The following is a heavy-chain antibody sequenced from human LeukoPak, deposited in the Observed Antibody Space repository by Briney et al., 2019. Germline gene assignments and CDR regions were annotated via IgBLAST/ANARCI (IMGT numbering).Heavy chain of an antibody. CDR1: GGSISSYY. V-gene: IGHV4-59*12. Sequence: SETLSPTCTVSGGSISSYYWSWIRQPPGKGLEWIGYIYYSGSTNYNPSLKSRVTISVDTSKNQFSLKLSSVTAADTAVYYCARGIVGATTLDYWGQGTLVTVSS. D-gene: IGHD1-26*01. CDR3: ARGIVGATTLDY. J-gene: IGHJ4*02. CDR2: IYYSGST.